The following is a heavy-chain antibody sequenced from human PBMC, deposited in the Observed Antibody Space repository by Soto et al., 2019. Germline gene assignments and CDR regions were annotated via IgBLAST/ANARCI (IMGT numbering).Heavy chain of an antibody. CDR3: ARDYMAVVD. Sequence: QVQLQESGPGLVKPSQTLSLTCTVSCSSISSGSYYWSCIRQHPGKGLEWIGYIYHSGSTYYNPSLKSRATISLDTSKNQFSLKLSSVTAADTAVYYCARDYMAVVDWGQGTLVTVSS. J-gene: IGHJ4*02. V-gene: IGHV4-31*03. CDR1: CSSISSGSYY. D-gene: IGHD2-15*01. CDR2: IYHSGST.